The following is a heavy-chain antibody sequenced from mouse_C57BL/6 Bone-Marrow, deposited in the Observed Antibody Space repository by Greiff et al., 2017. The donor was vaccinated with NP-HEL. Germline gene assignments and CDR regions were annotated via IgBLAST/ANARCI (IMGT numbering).Heavy chain of an antibody. Sequence: VQLQQSGPVLVKPGPSVKISCKASGFTFTDYYMHWVKQSHGKSLEWIGLVYPYNGGTSYNQKFKGKATLTVDTSSSTAYMELNSLTSEDSAVYYCARERGNQFLYYAMDYRGKGTSVTVSS. D-gene: IGHD2-1*01. CDR1: GFTFTDYY. CDR2: VYPYNGGT. V-gene: IGHV1-36*01. J-gene: IGHJ4*01. CDR3: ARERGNQFLYYAMDY.